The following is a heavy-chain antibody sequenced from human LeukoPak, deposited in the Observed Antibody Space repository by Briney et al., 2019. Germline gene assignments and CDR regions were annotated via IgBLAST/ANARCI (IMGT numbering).Heavy chain of an antibody. CDR2: ISSSSSYI. CDR1: GFTFSSYS. Sequence: GGSLRLSCAASGFTFSSYSMNWGRQAPGKGLEWVSSISSSSSYIYYADSVKGRFTISRDNAKNSLYLQMNSLRAEDTAVYYCARDYLVVPAAMWWFDPWGQGTLVTVSS. CDR3: ARDYLVVPAAMWWFDP. V-gene: IGHV3-21*01. J-gene: IGHJ5*02. D-gene: IGHD2-2*01.